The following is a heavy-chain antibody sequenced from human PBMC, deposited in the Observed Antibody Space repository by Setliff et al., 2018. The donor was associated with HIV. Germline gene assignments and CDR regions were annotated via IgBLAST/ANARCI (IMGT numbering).Heavy chain of an antibody. CDR3: ASAPRGYSYGYGGWFDP. V-gene: IGHV4-59*12. Sequence: SETLSLTCTVSGGSISSYYWSWIRQPPGKGLEWIGYIYYSGSTYYNPSLKSRVTISVDTSKNQFSLKLSSVTAADTAVYYCASAPRGYSYGYGGWFDPWGQGTLVTVSS. CDR2: IYYSGST. J-gene: IGHJ5*02. D-gene: IGHD5-18*01. CDR1: GGSISSYY.